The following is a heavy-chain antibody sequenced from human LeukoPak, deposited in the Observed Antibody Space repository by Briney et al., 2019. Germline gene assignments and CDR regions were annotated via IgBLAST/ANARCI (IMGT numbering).Heavy chain of an antibody. CDR2: ISSSGSTI. V-gene: IGHV3-48*04. CDR3: ASGGSSYYDTTREGPDY. CDR1: GFTFSSYS. J-gene: IGHJ4*02. D-gene: IGHD3-22*01. Sequence: GGSLRLSCAASGFTFSSYSMNWVRQAPGKGLEWVSYISSSGSTIYYADSVKGRFTISRDNAKNSLYLQMNSLRAEDTAVYYCASGGSSYYDTTREGPDYWGQGTLVTVSS.